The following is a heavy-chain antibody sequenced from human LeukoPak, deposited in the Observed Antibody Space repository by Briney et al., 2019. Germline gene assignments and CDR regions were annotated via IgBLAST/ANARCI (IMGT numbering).Heavy chain of an antibody. D-gene: IGHD5-18*01. CDR2: IYYSGST. CDR3: ARDQWIQLWPHGMDV. CDR1: GGSISSYY. V-gene: IGHV4-59*01. Sequence: SETLSLTCTVSGGSISSYYWSWIRQPPGKGLEWIGYIYYSGSTNCNPSLKSRVTISVDTSKNQFSLKLSSVTAADTAVYYCARDQWIQLWPHGMDVWGQGTTVTVSS. J-gene: IGHJ6*02.